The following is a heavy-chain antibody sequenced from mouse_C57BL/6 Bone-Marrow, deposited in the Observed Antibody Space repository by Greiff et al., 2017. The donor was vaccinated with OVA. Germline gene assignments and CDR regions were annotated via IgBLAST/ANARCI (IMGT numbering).Heavy chain of an antibody. Sequence: QVQLQESGAELVKPGASVKLSCKASGYTFTSYWMHWVKQRPGQGLEWIGEIDPSDSYTNYNQKFKGKATMTVDTSSSTAYMPLSSLTTEDSAVYYCARVADVCSFALDYSDRGTAVTVTA. CDR3: ARVADVCSFALDY. CDR1: GYTFTSYW. CDR2: IDPSDSYT. D-gene: IGHD1-2*01. V-gene: IGHV1-50*01. J-gene: IGHJ4*01.